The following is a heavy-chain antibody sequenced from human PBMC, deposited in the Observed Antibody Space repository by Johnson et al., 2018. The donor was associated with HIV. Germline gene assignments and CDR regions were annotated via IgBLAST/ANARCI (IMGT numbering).Heavy chain of an antibody. Sequence: QVQLVESGGGLVKPGGSLRLSCAASGFTFSDYYMTWIRQAPGKGLEWVAVISYDGSNKYYADSVKGRFTISRDNSKNTLYLQMNSLRAEDTAVYYCAREGEGYSSSWYDAFDIWGQGTMVTVSS. CDR3: AREGEGYSSSWYDAFDI. V-gene: IGHV3-30*03. D-gene: IGHD6-13*01. CDR2: ISYDGSNK. J-gene: IGHJ3*02. CDR1: GFTFSDYY.